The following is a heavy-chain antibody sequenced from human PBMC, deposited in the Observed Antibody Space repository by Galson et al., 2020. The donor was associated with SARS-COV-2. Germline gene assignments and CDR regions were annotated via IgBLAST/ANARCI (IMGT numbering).Heavy chain of an antibody. CDR3: AKERAAALTDPCDI. CDR1: GFIFDDYA. V-gene: IGHV3-9*01. D-gene: IGHD2-15*01. Sequence: SLKISCAASGFIFDDYAMHWVRQAPGKGLEWVSGINWNSDSIGYADSVKGRFTISRDNAKNSLYLQMNSLKAEDTALYYCAKERAAALTDPCDIWGQGTMVTVSS. J-gene: IGHJ3*02. CDR2: INWNSDSI.